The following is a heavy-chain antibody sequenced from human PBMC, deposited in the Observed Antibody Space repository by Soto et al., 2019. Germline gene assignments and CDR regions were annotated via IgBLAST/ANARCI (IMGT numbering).Heavy chain of an antibody. J-gene: IGHJ5*02. CDR3: AVVDSTGNWFDP. D-gene: IGHD3-22*01. CDR2: MYYSGTT. CDR1: GGSISSSDFY. Sequence: QLQLQESGPGLVKPSETLSLTCTVSGGSISSSDFYWVWLRQPPGKGLDFIGSMYYSGTTYYNPSLKNRIDIAVDTSKNQFSLKLLSVTAADPAVYYCAVVDSTGNWFDPWGQGALVTVSS. V-gene: IGHV4-39*01.